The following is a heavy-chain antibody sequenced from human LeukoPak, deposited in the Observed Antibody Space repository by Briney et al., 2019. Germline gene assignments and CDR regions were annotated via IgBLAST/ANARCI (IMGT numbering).Heavy chain of an antibody. CDR2: INPNSGGT. Sequence: GASVKVSCKASGYTFTGYYMRWVRQAPGQGLEWMGWINPNSGGTNYAQKFQGRVTMTRDTSISTAYMELSRLRSDDTAVYYCARVWGKGDAFDIWGQGTMVTVSS. D-gene: IGHD7-27*01. V-gene: IGHV1-2*02. J-gene: IGHJ3*02. CDR3: ARVWGKGDAFDI. CDR1: GYTFTGYY.